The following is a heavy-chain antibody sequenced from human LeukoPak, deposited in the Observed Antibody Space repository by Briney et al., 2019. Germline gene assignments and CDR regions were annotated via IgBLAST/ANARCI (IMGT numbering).Heavy chain of an antibody. CDR3: ARRPRDTSCYYLGAFHD. CDR2: IGASGADT. CDR1: GFTFTNYS. V-gene: IGHV3-23*01. D-gene: IGHD3-22*01. J-gene: IGHJ3*01. Sequence: GGSLRLSCAASGFTFTNYSMSWVRQAPGKGLEWVSVIGASGADTYYPDCVKGRFTVSRDNSQNTLFLHKSSLRAEETAVYFGARRPRDTSCYYLGAFHDWGQGTTVTVSS.